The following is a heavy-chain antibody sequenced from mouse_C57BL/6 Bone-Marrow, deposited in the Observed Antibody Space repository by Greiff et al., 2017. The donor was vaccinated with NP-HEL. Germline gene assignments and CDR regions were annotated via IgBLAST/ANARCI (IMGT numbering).Heavy chain of an antibody. CDR1: GFTFSSYA. D-gene: IGHD2-4*01. J-gene: IGHJ3*01. CDR3: ARDLSPIYYDYDGFAY. Sequence: EVQRVESGGGLVKPGGSLKLSCAASGFTFSSYAMSLVRQTPEKRLEWVATISDGGSYTYYPDNVKGRFTISRDNAKNNLYLQMSHLKSEDTAMYYCARDLSPIYYDYDGFAYWGQGTLVTVSA. CDR2: ISDGGSYT. V-gene: IGHV5-4*01.